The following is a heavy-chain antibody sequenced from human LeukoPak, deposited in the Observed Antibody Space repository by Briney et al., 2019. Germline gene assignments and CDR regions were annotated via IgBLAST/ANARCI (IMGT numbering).Heavy chain of an antibody. Sequence: PSETLSLTCAVYGGSFSGYYWSWIRQPPGKGLEWIGEINHSGSTNYNPSLKSRVTISVDTSKNQFSLKLSSVTAADTAVYYCARGGYDLRWFDPWGQGTLVTVSS. V-gene: IGHV4-34*01. CDR2: INHSGST. D-gene: IGHD5-12*01. CDR1: GGSFSGYY. J-gene: IGHJ5*02. CDR3: ARGGYDLRWFDP.